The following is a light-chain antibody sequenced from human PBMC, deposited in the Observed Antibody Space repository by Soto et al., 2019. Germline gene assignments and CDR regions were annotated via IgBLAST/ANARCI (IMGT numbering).Light chain of an antibody. CDR2: EGT. CDR1: NNL. V-gene: IGLV2-23*01. Sequence: QSVLTQRACVSGSPGQSITISCTGTNNLVSWYQQHPGKAPKVVVYEGTKRPSGVSNRFSGSNSGGTASLTISGLQAKDEASYFCCAYVGARSYVFGPGTKVTVL. CDR3: CAYVGARSYV. J-gene: IGLJ1*01.